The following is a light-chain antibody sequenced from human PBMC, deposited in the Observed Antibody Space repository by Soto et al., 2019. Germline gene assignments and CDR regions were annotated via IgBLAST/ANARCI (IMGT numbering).Light chain of an antibody. CDR3: QSYDSRLSAYV. J-gene: IGLJ1*01. CDR1: NSNIGAGYD. CDR2: TNN. V-gene: IGLV1-40*01. Sequence: YVLTPPPSVSGAPGQRVTISCTGSNSNIGAGYDVHWYLQLPGTAPTLLVYTNNNRPSGVPDRFSGSKSGTSASLAITGLQAEDEADYYCQSYDSRLSAYVFGTGTKVTVL.